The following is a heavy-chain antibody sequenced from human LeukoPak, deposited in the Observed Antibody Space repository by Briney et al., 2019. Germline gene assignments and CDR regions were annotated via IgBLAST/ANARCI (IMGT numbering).Heavy chain of an antibody. Sequence: SDTLSPTCTVSGGSINSYYWSWVRQPAGKGLEWIGRIYTTGSTNYNPSLKSRVTMSIDTSKNQFSLNLNSVTAADTAIYYCARQGYTASHFSQDYWGQGTLVTVSS. CDR1: GGSINSYY. V-gene: IGHV4-4*07. CDR3: ARQGYTASHFSQDY. D-gene: IGHD5-12*01. CDR2: IYTTGST. J-gene: IGHJ4*02.